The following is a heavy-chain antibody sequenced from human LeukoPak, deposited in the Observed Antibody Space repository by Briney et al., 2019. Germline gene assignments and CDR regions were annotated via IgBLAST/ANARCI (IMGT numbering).Heavy chain of an antibody. CDR1: GFIVSNNY. Sequence: GGSLRLSCAASGFIVSNNYMSWVRQAPGKGLEWVSFIYGDGTTYFADSVKGRFTISGDDSRNTLYLQMNSLRAEGTAVYYCATGAHYYGSWGQGTLVTVSS. CDR2: IYGDGTT. D-gene: IGHD3-10*01. CDR3: ATGAHYYGS. V-gene: IGHV3-53*01. J-gene: IGHJ5*02.